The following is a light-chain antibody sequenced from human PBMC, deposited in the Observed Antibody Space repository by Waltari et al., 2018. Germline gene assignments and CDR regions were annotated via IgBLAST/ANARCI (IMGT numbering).Light chain of an antibody. V-gene: IGLV3-27*01. CDR1: VLAKEY. Sequence: SYELTQPSSVSVSPAQTARITCSGAVLAKEYARWFQQKPGQAPVMVIYKDRERPSGIPERFSGSSSGTTVTLTISGAQVEDEADYYCYSAADNNWVFGGGTKLTVL. J-gene: IGLJ3*02. CDR3: YSAADNNWV. CDR2: KDR.